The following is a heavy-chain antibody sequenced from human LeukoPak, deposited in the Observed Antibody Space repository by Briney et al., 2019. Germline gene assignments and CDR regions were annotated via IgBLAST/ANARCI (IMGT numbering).Heavy chain of an antibody. D-gene: IGHD3-3*02. CDR1: GFSFNRRG. V-gene: IGHV3-48*04. J-gene: IGHJ6*03. CDR3: ARIDGPTIFTYYMDL. CDR2: ISPRSETI. Sequence: GGSLRLSCATSGFSFNRRGMNWVRQPPGKGLEWVSYISPRSETIFYAESVQGRFAVSRDDAKGSLYLQMHTLRVEDTAVYYCARIDGPTIFTYYMDLWGKGTTVTV.